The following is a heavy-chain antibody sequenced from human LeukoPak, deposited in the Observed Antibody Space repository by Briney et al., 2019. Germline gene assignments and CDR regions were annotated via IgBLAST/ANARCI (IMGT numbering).Heavy chain of an antibody. V-gene: IGHV4-61*08. CDR2: IYYSGST. J-gene: IGHJ3*02. CDR1: GGFIGSGDYY. Sequence: SQTLSLTCTVSGGFIGSGDYYWSWIRQPPGKGLEWIGYIYYSGSTNYNPSLKSRVTISVDTSKNQFSLKLSSVTAADTAVYYCARGDFWSGYYKAIDAFDIWGQGTMVTVSS. CDR3: ARGDFWSGYYKAIDAFDI. D-gene: IGHD3-3*01.